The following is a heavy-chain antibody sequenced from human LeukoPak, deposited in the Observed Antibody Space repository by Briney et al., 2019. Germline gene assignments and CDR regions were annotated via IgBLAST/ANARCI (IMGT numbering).Heavy chain of an antibody. V-gene: IGHV3-9*01. CDR2: ISWNGGSI. J-gene: IGHJ3*02. CDR1: GFTFDDYA. Sequence: SLTLSWAASGFTFDDYAMHWVRQAPGKGLEWVAGISWNGGSIVYADSAKGRFTISRDHAKNSLYLQMISLSAEDTPLYYCARYCSSTSCQAEGAFDIRGQGTMVTVSS. D-gene: IGHD2-2*01. CDR3: ARYCSSTSCQAEGAFDI.